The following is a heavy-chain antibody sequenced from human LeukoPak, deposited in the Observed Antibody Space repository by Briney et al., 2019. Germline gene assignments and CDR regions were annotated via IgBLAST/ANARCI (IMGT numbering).Heavy chain of an antibody. CDR3: ARAAAMLVNRNYFAY. J-gene: IGHJ4*02. V-gene: IGHV1-46*01. CDR2: INPSGGST. Sequence: ASVKVSCKASGYTFTSYYMHWLRQAPGQGLEWMGIINPSGGSTSYAQKFQGRVNMTRDTPTSTVYMELSSLRSEDTAVYHCARAAAMLVNRNYFAYWGQGTLVTVSS. D-gene: IGHD3-10*02. CDR1: GYTFTSYY.